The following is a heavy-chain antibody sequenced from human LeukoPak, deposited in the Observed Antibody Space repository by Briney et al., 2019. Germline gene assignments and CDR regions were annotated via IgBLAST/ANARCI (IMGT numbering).Heavy chain of an antibody. CDR1: GGSISSYY. CDR2: IYYIGST. J-gene: IGHJ6*02. Sequence: SETLSLTCTVSGGSISSYYWSWIRQPPGKGLEWIGYIYYIGSTNYNPSLKSRVTISVDPSKNQFSLRLSSVTAADTAVYYCARGPTTVQLGLHYYYDGMDVWGQGTTVTVSS. CDR3: ARGPTTVQLGLHYYYDGMDV. V-gene: IGHV4-59*01. D-gene: IGHD1-1*01.